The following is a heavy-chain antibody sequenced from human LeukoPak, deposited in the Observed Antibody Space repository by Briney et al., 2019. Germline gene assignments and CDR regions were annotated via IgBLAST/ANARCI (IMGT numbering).Heavy chain of an antibody. D-gene: IGHD2-8*01. CDR2: ISGSGGST. Sequence: PGGSLRLSCAASGFTFSSYAMSWVRQAPGKGLEWVSAISGSGGSTYYADSVKGRFTISRGNSKNTLYLQMNSLRAEDTAVYYCAKDGTNGGSYFDYWGQGTLVTVSS. CDR3: AKDGTNGGSYFDY. J-gene: IGHJ4*02. CDR1: GFTFSSYA. V-gene: IGHV3-23*01.